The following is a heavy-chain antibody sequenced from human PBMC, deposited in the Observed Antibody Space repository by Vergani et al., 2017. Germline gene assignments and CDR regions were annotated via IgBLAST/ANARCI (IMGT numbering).Heavy chain of an antibody. Sequence: QVQLVQSGAEVKKPGASVKVSCKASGYTFTGYYMHWVRQAPGQGLEWMGRIIPILGIANYAQKFQGRVTITADKSTSTAYMELNSLRAEDTAVYYCARDPAVAAGTDYYYYYYMDVWGKGTTVTVSS. CDR1: GYTFTGYY. CDR3: ARDPAVAAGTDYYYYYYMDV. CDR2: IIPILGIA. J-gene: IGHJ6*03. V-gene: IGHV1-69*09. D-gene: IGHD6-13*01.